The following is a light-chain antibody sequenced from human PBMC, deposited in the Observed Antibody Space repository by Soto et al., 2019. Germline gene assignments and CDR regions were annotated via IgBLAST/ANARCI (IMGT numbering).Light chain of an antibody. CDR2: AS. V-gene: IGKV3-20*01. CDR1: QSVSDMY. Sequence: EIVLTQSPGTLSLSPGERATLSCRASQSVSDMYLAWYQQKPGQAPRLLIYASNKATGITDRFGGSGSETDFTLTIIRLEPEDLAAYYCQHYGTSAMFGPGTKVEIK. CDR3: QHYGTSAM. J-gene: IGKJ1*01.